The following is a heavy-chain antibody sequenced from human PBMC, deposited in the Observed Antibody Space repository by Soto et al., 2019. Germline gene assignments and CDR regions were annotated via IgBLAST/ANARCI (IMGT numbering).Heavy chain of an antibody. V-gene: IGHV3-21*01. CDR3: ARDLFYYYYYGMDV. J-gene: IGHJ6*02. CDR2: ISSSSSYI. Sequence: GGSLRLSCAASGFTFSSYSMNWVRQAPGKGLEWVSSISSSSSYIYYVDSVKGRFTISRDNAKNSLYLQMNSLRAEDTAVYYCARDLFYYYYYGMDVWGQGTTVTVSS. CDR1: GFTFSSYS.